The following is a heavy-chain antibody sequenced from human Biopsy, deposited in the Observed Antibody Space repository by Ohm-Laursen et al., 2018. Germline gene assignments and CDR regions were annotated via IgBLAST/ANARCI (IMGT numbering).Heavy chain of an antibody. CDR1: NGSINNYY. J-gene: IGHJ6*02. Sequence: SQTLSLTCTVSNGSINNYYWTWIRQPPGKGLEWIGYVSDGGRTNYNPSLKSRVTISVDTSKNQFSLKVRSVTAADTAVYYCVRGVDYYDPYHYYALDVWGQGTTVTVSS. CDR3: VRGVDYYDPYHYYALDV. CDR2: VSDGGRT. V-gene: IGHV4-59*12. D-gene: IGHD3-22*01.